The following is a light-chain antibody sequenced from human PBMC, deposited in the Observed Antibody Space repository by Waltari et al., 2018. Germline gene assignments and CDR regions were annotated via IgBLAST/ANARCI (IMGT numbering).Light chain of an antibody. V-gene: IGLV3-1*01. Sequence: SYELTQPPTVSVSPGQTANLTRSGDKPGTKYACWYQQKPGQSPVLVIYQDSNRPLGIPARFSGSNSGNTATLTISGTQAMDEADYYCQAWDSSTATYGCGTVTKVTVL. CDR2: QDS. J-gene: IGLJ1*01. CDR3: QAWDSSTATYG. CDR1: KPGTKY.